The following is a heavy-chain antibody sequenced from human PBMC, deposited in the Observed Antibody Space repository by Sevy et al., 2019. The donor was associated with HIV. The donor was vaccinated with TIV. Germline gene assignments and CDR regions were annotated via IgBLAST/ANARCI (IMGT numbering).Heavy chain of an antibody. Sequence: SETLSLTCTVSGGSISSGDYYWSWIRQPPGKGLEWIGYIYYSGSTYYNPSLKSRVTISVDTSKNQFSLKLSSVTAADTAVYYCARDSSSATYYDFWSGYGGSFDPWGQGTLVTVSS. D-gene: IGHD3-3*01. J-gene: IGHJ5*02. CDR1: GGSISSGDYY. CDR3: ARDSSSATYYDFWSGYGGSFDP. CDR2: IYYSGST. V-gene: IGHV4-30-4*01.